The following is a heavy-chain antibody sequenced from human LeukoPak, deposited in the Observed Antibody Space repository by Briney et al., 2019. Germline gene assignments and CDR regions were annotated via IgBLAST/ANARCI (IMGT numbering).Heavy chain of an antibody. J-gene: IGHJ5*02. CDR1: GGTFSSYA. CDR2: IIPIFGTA. V-gene: IGHV1-69*13. D-gene: IGHD3-22*01. CDR3: ARVPTYYYDSSGYGTWYNWFDP. Sequence: ASVKVSCKASGGTFSSYAIGWVRQAPGQGLDWMGGIIPIFGTANYAQKFQGRVTITADESTSTAYMELSSLRSEDTAVYYCARVPTYYYDSSGYGTWYNWFDPWGQRTLVTVSS.